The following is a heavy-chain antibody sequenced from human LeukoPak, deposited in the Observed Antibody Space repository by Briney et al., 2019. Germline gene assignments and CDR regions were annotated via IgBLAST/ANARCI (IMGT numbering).Heavy chain of an antibody. D-gene: IGHD5-18*01. J-gene: IGHJ6*02. CDR2: ISYDGSNK. Sequence: SGGSLRLSCAASGFTFSSYGMHWVRQAPGKGLEWVAVISYDGSNKYYADSVKGRFTISRDNSKNTLYLQMNSLRAEDTAVYYCARDRQRLVVWGQGTTVTVSS. V-gene: IGHV3-30*03. CDR1: GFTFSSYG. CDR3: ARDRQRLVV.